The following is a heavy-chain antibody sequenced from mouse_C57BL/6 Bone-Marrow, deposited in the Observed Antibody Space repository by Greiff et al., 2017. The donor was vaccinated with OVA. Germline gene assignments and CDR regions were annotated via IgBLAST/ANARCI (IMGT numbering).Heavy chain of an antibody. Sequence: EVKLLESGAGLVKPGGSLKLSCAASGFTFSSYAMSWVRQTPEKRLEWVAYISSGGDYIYYADTVKGRFTISRDNARNTLYLQMSSLKSEVTAMYYCTRGSNYVDYFDYWGQGTTLTVSS. CDR1: GFTFSSYA. J-gene: IGHJ2*01. CDR2: ISSGGDYI. V-gene: IGHV5-9-1*02. D-gene: IGHD2-5*01. CDR3: TRGSNYVDYFDY.